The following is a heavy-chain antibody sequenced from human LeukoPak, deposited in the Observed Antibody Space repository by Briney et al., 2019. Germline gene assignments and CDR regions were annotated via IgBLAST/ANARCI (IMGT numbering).Heavy chain of an antibody. CDR3: ARGPQTYYYGSGSYLTLYGMDV. D-gene: IGHD3-10*01. Sequence: ASVKVSCKASGDTFSTYAFSWVRQAPGQGLDWMGWINPNSGGTNYAQKFQGRVTMTRDTSISTAYMELSRLRSDDTAVYYCARGPQTYYYGSGSYLTLYGMDVWGQGTTVTVSS. CDR1: GDTFSTYA. J-gene: IGHJ6*02. V-gene: IGHV1-2*02. CDR2: INPNSGGT.